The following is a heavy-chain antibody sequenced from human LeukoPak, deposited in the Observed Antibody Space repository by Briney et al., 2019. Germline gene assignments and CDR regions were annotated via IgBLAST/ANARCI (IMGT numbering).Heavy chain of an antibody. CDR2: SYYSGST. J-gene: IGHJ5*02. V-gene: IGHV4-30-4*08. CDR1: GGSISSGDYY. D-gene: IGHD2-2*01. CDR3: ARDNIVVVPAAIWNWFDP. Sequence: SETLSLTCTVSGGSISSGDYYWSWIRQPPGKGLEWIGYSYYSGSTYYNPSLKSRVTISVDTSKNQFSLKLSSVTAADTAVYYCARDNIVVVPAAIWNWFDPWGQGTLVTVSS.